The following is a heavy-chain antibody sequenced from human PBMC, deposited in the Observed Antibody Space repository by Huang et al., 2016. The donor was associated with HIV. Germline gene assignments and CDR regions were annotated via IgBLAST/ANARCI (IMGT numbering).Heavy chain of an antibody. V-gene: IGHV3-15*01. J-gene: IGHJ4*02. D-gene: IGHD2-15*01. CDR2: IKSKSDGETT. CDR3: ATAAGWSLQD. Sequence: WLARIKSKSDGETTYYAVPVKARFSISRDDSKHTLYLQMNSLKAEDTAVYFCATAAGWSLQDWGQGVLVTVSS.